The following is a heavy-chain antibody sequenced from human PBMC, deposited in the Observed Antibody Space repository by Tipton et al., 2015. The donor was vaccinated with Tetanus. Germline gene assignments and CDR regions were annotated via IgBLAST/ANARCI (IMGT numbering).Heavy chain of an antibody. CDR2: INQRGGN. J-gene: IGHJ1*01. Sequence: TLSLTCTVSGGSSSSFYWSWIRQAPGKGLEWIGEINQRGGNSYNPSLKGRVSISVDTSRNQFFLNLTTVSAADTAVYYCAGVTAQRTELYFEHWGQGTQVTVSS. CDR3: AGVTAQRTELYFEH. D-gene: IGHD2-8*02. V-gene: IGHV4-34*01. CDR1: GGSSSSFY.